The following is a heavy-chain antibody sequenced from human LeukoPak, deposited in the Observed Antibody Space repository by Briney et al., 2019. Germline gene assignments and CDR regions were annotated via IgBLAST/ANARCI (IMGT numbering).Heavy chain of an antibody. CDR2: IIPIFGTA. CDR3: ARQDIVVVVAATYYYYMDV. CDR1: GGTFSSYA. J-gene: IGHJ6*03. V-gene: IGHV1-69*13. Sequence: SVKVSCKASGGTFSSYAISWVRQAPGQGLEWMGGIIPIFGTANYAQKFQGRVTITADESTSTAYMELSSLRSEDTAVYYCARQDIVVVVAATYYYYMDVWGKGTTVTVSS. D-gene: IGHD2-15*01.